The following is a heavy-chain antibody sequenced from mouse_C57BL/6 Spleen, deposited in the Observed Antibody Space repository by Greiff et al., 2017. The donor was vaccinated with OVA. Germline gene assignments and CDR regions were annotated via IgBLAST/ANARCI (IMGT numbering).Heavy chain of an antibody. CDR2: INPGSGGT. D-gene: IGHD3-2*02. V-gene: IGHV1-54*01. Sequence: VQVVESGAELVRPGTSVKVSCKASGYAFTNYLIEWVKQRPGQGLEWIGVINPGSGGTNYNEKFKGKATLTADKSSSTAYMQLSSLTSEDSAVYFCAVDSSGYYFDYWGQGTTLTVSS. J-gene: IGHJ2*01. CDR3: AVDSSGYYFDY. CDR1: GYAFTNYL.